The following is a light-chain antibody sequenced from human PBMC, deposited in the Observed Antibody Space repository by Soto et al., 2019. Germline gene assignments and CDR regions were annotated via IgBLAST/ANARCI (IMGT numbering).Light chain of an antibody. CDR3: QQYNNWPPLT. CDR2: GAS. J-gene: IGKJ5*01. Sequence: MTQSPSTLSSPPGERAPLSCRASQSVSSNLAWYQQKPGQAPRLLIYGASTRATGIPARFSGSGSGTEFTLTISSLQSEDFAVYYCQQYNNWPPLTFGQGTRLEI. V-gene: IGKV3D-15*01. CDR1: QSVSSN.